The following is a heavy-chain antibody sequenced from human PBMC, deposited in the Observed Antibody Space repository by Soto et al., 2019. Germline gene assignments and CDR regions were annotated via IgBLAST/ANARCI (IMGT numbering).Heavy chain of an antibody. CDR3: ASSGWPPLGAFDI. Sequence: SRKDSCKASLGTLSSYAISWVRQAPGQGLEWMGGIIPIFGTANYAQKFQGRVTITADESTSTAYMELSSLRSEDTAVYYCASSGWPPLGAFDIWGQGTMVTASS. J-gene: IGHJ3*02. V-gene: IGHV1-69*13. CDR2: IIPIFGTA. CDR1: LGTLSSYA. D-gene: IGHD6-19*01.